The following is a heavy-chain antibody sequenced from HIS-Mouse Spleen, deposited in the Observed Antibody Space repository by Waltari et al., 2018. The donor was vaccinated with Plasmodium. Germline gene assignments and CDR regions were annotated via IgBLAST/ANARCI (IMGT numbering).Heavy chain of an antibody. Sequence: EVQLLESGGGLVQPGGSLSLSCGASGFTFSHYSLSWVRQAPGKGLEWVSAISGSGGSTYYADSVKGRFTISRDNSKNTLYLQMNSLRAEDTAVYYCAKTIKYYDILTGYPFDYWGQGTLVTVSS. D-gene: IGHD3-9*01. CDR3: AKTIKYYDILTGYPFDY. J-gene: IGHJ4*02. V-gene: IGHV3-23*01. CDR2: ISGSGGST. CDR1: GFTFSHYS.